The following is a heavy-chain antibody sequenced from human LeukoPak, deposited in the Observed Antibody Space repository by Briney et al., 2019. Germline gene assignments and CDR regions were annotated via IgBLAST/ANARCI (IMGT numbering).Heavy chain of an antibody. J-gene: IGHJ6*03. V-gene: IGHV1-69*06. CDR2: IIPIFGTA. CDR1: GDSFSSYA. Sequence: ASVKVSCKASGDSFSSYAITWVRQAPGQGLEWLGRIIPIFGTANYPQKFQGRVTITADILSSTVYIEMTNLTSDDTAVYFCAKQGAARQDYYMDVWGNGTTVSVS. CDR3: AKQGAARQDYYMDV. D-gene: IGHD5-18*01.